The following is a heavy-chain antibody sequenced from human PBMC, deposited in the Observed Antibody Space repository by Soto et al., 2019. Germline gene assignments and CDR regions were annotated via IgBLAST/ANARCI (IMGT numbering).Heavy chain of an antibody. Sequence: GASVKVSCKASGYSSSSHAITWVRQAPGQGLEWMGGIIPVFGTPSYAQKFQSRVTISADKSTNTSYLELRSLRSEDTAVYYCARGGALSTSWYWGDGLDSWGQGTQVTVSS. J-gene: IGHJ4*02. CDR3: ARGGALSTSWYWGDGLDS. D-gene: IGHD6-13*01. CDR2: IIPVFGTP. V-gene: IGHV1-69*06. CDR1: GYSSSSHA.